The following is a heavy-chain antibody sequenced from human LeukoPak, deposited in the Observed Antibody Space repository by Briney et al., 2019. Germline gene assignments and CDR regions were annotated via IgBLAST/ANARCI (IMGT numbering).Heavy chain of an antibody. CDR1: GYTFTSYY. CDR3: ARGRGHFDY. V-gene: IGHV1-46*01. J-gene: IGHJ4*02. CDR2: INPSGGST. Sequence: GASVKVSCKASGYTFTSYYMQWVRQAPGQGLEWVGIINPSGGSTSYTQNFQGRVTMTRDTSTNTVYMELSSLRSEDTAVYYCARGRGHFDYWGQGTLVTVSS.